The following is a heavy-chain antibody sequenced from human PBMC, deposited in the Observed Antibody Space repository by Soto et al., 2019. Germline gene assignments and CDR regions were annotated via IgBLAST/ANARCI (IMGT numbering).Heavy chain of an antibody. V-gene: IGHV4-39*01. CDR1: GGSISSSSYY. CDR2: IYYSGST. J-gene: IGHJ4*02. CDR3: ARRGSGSYSDY. Sequence: LCGGSISSSSYYWGWIRQPPGKGLEWIGSIYYSGSTYYNPSLKSRVTISVDTSKKQFSLKLSSVTAADTAVYYCARRGSGSYSDYWGQGTLVTVSS. D-gene: IGHD3-10*01.